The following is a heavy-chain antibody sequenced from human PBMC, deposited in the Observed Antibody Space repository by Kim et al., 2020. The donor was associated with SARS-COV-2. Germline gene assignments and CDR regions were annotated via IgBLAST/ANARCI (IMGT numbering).Heavy chain of an antibody. Sequence: GYADSVQGRFTISRDNAKNSLYLQMNSLRAEDTALYYCARAGGYYGSGANWGQGTLVTVSS. CDR3: ARAGGYYGSGAN. D-gene: IGHD3-10*01. J-gene: IGHJ4*02. V-gene: IGHV3-9*01.